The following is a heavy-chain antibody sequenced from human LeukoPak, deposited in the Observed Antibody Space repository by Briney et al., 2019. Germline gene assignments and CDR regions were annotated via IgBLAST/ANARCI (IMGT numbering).Heavy chain of an antibody. J-gene: IGHJ4*02. CDR1: DGSFSGYY. D-gene: IGHD3-10*01. V-gene: IGHV4-34*01. CDR2: INHSGSV. Sequence: SETLSLTCAVYDGSFSGYYCSWIRQPPGKGLQWIGEINHSGSVNYNPSLKSRVTISVDTSKNQFSLKLSSVTAADTAVYYCARLRWFGELVDYWGQGTLVTVSS. CDR3: ARLRWFGELVDY.